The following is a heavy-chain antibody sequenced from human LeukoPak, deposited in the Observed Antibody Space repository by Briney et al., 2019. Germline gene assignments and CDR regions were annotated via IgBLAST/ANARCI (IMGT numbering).Heavy chain of an antibody. CDR1: GFTFSSYW. CDR3: AKDASGAIQTT. CDR2: ISSEGSSI. J-gene: IGHJ5*02. D-gene: IGHD1-1*01. V-gene: IGHV3-74*01. Sequence: PGGSLRLSCAASGFTFSSYWMHWVRQAPGKGLVWVSRISSEGSSISYADSVKGRFTISRDNAKNTLYLQMNSLRAEDTAVYYCAKDASGAIQTTWGQGTLVTVSS.